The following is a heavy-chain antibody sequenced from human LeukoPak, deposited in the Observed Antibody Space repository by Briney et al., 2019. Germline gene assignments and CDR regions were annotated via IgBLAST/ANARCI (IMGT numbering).Heavy chain of an antibody. J-gene: IGHJ6*03. CDR1: DDSITMYY. V-gene: IGHV4-59*08. CDR2: IYYSGST. Sequence: ASETLSLTCTVSDDSITMYYWTWIRQPPGKGLEWIGYIYYSGSTNYNPSLKSRVTISVDTSKNQFSLKLSSVTAADTAVYYCARVTSWYYYYYYMDVWGKGTTVTISS. D-gene: IGHD2-2*01. CDR3: ARVTSWYYYYYYMDV.